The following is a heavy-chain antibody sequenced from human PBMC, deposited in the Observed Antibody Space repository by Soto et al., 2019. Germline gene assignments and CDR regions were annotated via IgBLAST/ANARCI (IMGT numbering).Heavy chain of an antibody. D-gene: IGHD2-15*01. CDR3: ARETGYCSGGSCYGTNYYYYYGMDV. CDR1: GFTFDNYA. J-gene: IGHJ6*02. CDR2: ISWNSNTI. Sequence: SLRLSCAASGFTFDNYAMHWVRQAPGKGLEWVSGISWNSNTIAYADSVKGRFTISRDNAKNSLYLQMNSLRAEDTAVYYCARETGYCSGGSCYGTNYYYYYGMDVWGQGTTVTVSS. V-gene: IGHV3-9*01.